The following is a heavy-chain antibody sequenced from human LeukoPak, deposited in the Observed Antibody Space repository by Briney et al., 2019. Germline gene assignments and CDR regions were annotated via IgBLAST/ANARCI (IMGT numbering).Heavy chain of an antibody. Sequence: GGSLRLSCAASGFTFSDYYMSWIRQAPGKGLEWVSYISSSGSTIYYADSVKGRFTISRDNAKNSLYLQMNSLRAEDTAVYYCARDTYGVTIFGVVSPHNWFDAWRQGNLVTVSS. V-gene: IGHV3-11*04. CDR3: ARDTYGVTIFGVVSPHNWFDA. J-gene: IGHJ5*02. CDR1: GFTFSDYY. D-gene: IGHD3-3*01. CDR2: ISSSGSTI.